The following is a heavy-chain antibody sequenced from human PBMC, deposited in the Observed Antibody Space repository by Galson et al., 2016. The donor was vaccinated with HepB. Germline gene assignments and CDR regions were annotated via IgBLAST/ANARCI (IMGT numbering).Heavy chain of an antibody. Sequence: SLRLSCAASGFTFSSFGMSWVRQAPGKGLEWISGISGSGLTTDYADSVKGRFTISRDNSKNTLFLQMNSLRAEDTAFCYCAKHIFPPPNSALHYWGQGPLVTVSS. J-gene: IGHJ4*02. D-gene: IGHD3-9*01. CDR3: AKHIFPPPNSALHY. V-gene: IGHV3-23*01. CDR1: GFTFSSFG. CDR2: ISGSGLTT.